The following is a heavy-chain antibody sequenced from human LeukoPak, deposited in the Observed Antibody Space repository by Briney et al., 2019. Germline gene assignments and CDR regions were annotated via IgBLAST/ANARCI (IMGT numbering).Heavy chain of an antibody. CDR1: GFPFSSYS. J-gene: IGHJ4*02. Sequence: GGSLRLSCAASGFPFSSYSMTWVRQAPGEGLEWVANIKPDGTTKFYVDSVKGRFTISRDNALNSLYLQMNSLRAEDTAIYYCARSIPYGTTWYGRSDYWGQGNLVTVSS. CDR3: ARSIPYGTTWYGRSDY. D-gene: IGHD6-13*01. CDR2: IKPDGTTK. V-gene: IGHV3-7*03.